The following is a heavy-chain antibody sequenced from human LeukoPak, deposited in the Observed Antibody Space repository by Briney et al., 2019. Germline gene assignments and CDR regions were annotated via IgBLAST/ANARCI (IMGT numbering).Heavy chain of an antibody. V-gene: IGHV3-7*05. D-gene: IGHD3-10*01. J-gene: IGHJ4*02. CDR1: GFTVSNNN. Sequence: PGGSLRLSCAASGFTVSNNNMNWVRQAPGKGLEWVANIKTDGSEKYYVDSVKGRFTISRDNAKNSLYLQMNSLRAEDTAVYYCAIDSRGPASWGQGTLVTVSS. CDR3: AIDSRGPAS. CDR2: IKTDGSEK.